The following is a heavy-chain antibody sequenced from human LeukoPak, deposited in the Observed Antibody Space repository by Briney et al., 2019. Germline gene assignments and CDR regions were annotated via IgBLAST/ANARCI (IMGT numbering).Heavy chain of an antibody. D-gene: IGHD2-2*01. CDR3: ARHRGTDIVVVPAVTAGFYYYMDV. CDR2: IYPGDSDT. CDR1: GYSFTSYW. V-gene: IGHV5-51*07. J-gene: IGHJ6*03. Sequence: GESLKISCKGSGYSFTSYWIGWVHQMPGKGLEWMGIIYPGDSDTRYSPSFQGQVTISADKSISTAYLQWSSLKASDTAMYYCARHRGTDIVVVPAVTAGFYYYMDVWGKGTTVTVSS.